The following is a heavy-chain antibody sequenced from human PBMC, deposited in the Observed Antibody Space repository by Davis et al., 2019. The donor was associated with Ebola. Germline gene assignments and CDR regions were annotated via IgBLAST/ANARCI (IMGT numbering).Heavy chain of an antibody. J-gene: IGHJ4*02. CDR3: ARDGPPVLRHLEWSEFDY. Sequence: GESLKISCAASGFTFSTYAMHWVRQAPGKGLEWVALISYDGNKKYYADSVKGRFTVSSDISKNTLYLQMNSLRAEDTAVYYCARDGPPVLRHLEWSEFDYWGQGTLVTVSS. V-gene: IGHV3-30-3*01. CDR2: ISYDGNKK. CDR1: GFTFSTYA. D-gene: IGHD3-3*01.